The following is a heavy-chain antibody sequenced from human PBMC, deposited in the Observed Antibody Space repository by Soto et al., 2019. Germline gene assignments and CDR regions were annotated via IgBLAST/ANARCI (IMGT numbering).Heavy chain of an antibody. CDR1: GYTFTANY. Sequence: ASVKVSCKASGYTFTANYIHWVRQAPGQGLEWMGWINSNSGGTKYAQNFQGRLTLTRDTSISTVYMDLSRLISDETAVYYCERGTGSSWFDAWGHGTLVTVS. CDR3: ERGTGSSWFDA. J-gene: IGHJ5*01. CDR2: INSNSGGT. V-gene: IGHV1-2*02. D-gene: IGHD1-1*01.